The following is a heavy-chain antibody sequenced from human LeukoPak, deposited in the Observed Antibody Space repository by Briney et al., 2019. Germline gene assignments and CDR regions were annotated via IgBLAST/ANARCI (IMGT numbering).Heavy chain of an antibody. D-gene: IGHD3-10*01. V-gene: IGHV3-30*18. CDR2: ISYDGSNK. J-gene: IGHJ6*04. CDR3: AKRHGSGSYYNGENYYYYGMDV. CDR1: GFIFSSYG. Sequence: GGSLRLSCAASGFIFSSYGMHWVRQAPGKGLEWVAVISYDGSNKYYADSVKGRFTISRDNSKNTLYLQMNSLRAEDTAVYCCAKRHGSGSYYNGENYYYYGMDVWGKGTTVTVSS.